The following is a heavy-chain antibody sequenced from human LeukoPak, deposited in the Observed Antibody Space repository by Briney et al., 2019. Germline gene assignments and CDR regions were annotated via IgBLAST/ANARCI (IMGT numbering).Heavy chain of an antibody. Sequence: GGSLRLSCAASGFTFSSYAMHCVRQAPGKGLEWVAVISYDGSNKYYADSVKGRFTISRDNSKNTLYLQMNSLRAEDTAVYYCAKGSTAMVFLQMDVWGKGTTVTVSS. D-gene: IGHD5-18*01. CDR1: GFTFSSYA. CDR2: ISYDGSNK. V-gene: IGHV3-30*04. CDR3: AKGSTAMVFLQMDV. J-gene: IGHJ6*04.